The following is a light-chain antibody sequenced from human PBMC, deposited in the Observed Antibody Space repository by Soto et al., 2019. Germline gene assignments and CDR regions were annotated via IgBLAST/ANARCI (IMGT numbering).Light chain of an antibody. CDR3: QQLNNFPLT. CDR1: QGIRSY. V-gene: IGKV1-9*01. CDR2: DAS. J-gene: IGKJ5*01. Sequence: DIQLTQSPSFLSASVGDRVTITCRTSQGIRSYLAWYQQNPGKAPKLLIYDASTLQSGVPSRFSGSGSGTEFILTISSLLPEDFATYYCQQLNNFPLTFGQGTRLEIK.